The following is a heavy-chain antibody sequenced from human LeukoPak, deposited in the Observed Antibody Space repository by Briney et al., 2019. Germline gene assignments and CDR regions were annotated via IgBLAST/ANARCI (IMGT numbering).Heavy chain of an antibody. CDR1: GYIFSAYY. J-gene: IGHJ2*01. CDR3: ARDLGAYSNSGWYFDL. D-gene: IGHD6-6*01. V-gene: IGHV1-2*02. Sequence: GASVKVSCKASGYIFSAYYMHWVRQAPGQGLEWMGWINPNSGGTNYAQKSQGRVTMTRDTSISTTYMELSSLTSDDTAVYYCARDLGAYSNSGWYFDLWGRGTLVTVSS. CDR2: INPNSGGT.